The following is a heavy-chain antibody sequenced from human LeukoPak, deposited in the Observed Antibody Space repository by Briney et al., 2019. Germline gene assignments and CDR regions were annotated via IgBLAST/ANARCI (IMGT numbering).Heavy chain of an antibody. J-gene: IGHJ4*02. D-gene: IGHD3-10*01. CDR1: GFTFSSYW. V-gene: IGHV3-74*01. CDR2: INSDGSST. CDR3: ARGEVVRGVTD. Sequence: GSLRLSCAASGFTFSSYWMHWVRQAPGKGLVWVSRINSDGSSTSYADSVKGRFTISRDNAKNTLYLQMNSLRAEDTAVYYCARGEVVRGVTDWGQGTLVTVSS.